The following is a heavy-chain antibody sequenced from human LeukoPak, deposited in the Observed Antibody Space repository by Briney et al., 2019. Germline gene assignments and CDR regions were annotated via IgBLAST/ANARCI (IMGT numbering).Heavy chain of an antibody. D-gene: IGHD3-22*01. J-gene: IGHJ4*02. CDR1: GFTFSSYG. V-gene: IGHV3-33*01. Sequence: PGGSLRLSCAASGFTFSSYGMHWVRQAPGKGLEWVAVIWYDGSNKYYADSVKGRFTISRDNSKNTLYLQMNSLRAEDTAVYYCARDRRYYDSKGYFDYWGQGTLVTDSS. CDR3: ARDRRYYDSKGYFDY. CDR2: IWYDGSNK.